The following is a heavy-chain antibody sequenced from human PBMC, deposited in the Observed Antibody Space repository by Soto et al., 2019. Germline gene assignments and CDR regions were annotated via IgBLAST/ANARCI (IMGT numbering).Heavy chain of an antibody. V-gene: IGHV3-73*02. Sequence: EVQLVESGGGLVQPGGSLKLSCAASGFSFSDSAIHWVRQASGKGLEWVGRTRSKAHSYATAFAASVKGRFTISRDDSTSTVYLQVNSLKTEDPAVYYCTRHTVDSWGQGTLVTVSS. CDR1: GFSFSDSA. CDR2: TRSKAHSYAT. CDR3: TRHTVDS. J-gene: IGHJ4*02.